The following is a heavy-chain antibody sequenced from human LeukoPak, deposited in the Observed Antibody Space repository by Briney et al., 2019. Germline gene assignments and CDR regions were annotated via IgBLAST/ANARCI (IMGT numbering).Heavy chain of an antibody. CDR1: GYTFTGYY. D-gene: IGHD2-15*01. CDR2: INPSGGST. CDR3: ARAGPAHGPPSYSRYDY. J-gene: IGHJ4*02. V-gene: IGHV1-46*01. Sequence: ASVNVSCKASGYTFTGYYIHWVRQAPGQGLEWMGIINPSGGSTSYAQKFQGRVTMTRDTSTSTVYMELSSLRSEDTAVYYCARAGPAHGPPSYSRYDYWGQGTLVTVSS.